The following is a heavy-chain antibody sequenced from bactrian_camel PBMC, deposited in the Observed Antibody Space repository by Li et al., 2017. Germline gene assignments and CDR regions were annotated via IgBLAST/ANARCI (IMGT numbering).Heavy chain of an antibody. V-gene: IGHV3S6*01. CDR2: SDRSGKGT. CDR3: AAIPYSCSRVPPLGAVQY. Sequence: QVQLVESGGGSVQVGGSLRLSCVASGDTIGTYCMGWFRQIPDKEREGAAVSDRSGKGTSYADSVKGRFTISRDSAKNILYLQMNALKPGDTAMYYCAAIPYSCSRVPPLGAVQYWGQGTQVTVS. J-gene: IGHJ4*01. D-gene: IGHD3*01. CDR1: GDTIGTYC.